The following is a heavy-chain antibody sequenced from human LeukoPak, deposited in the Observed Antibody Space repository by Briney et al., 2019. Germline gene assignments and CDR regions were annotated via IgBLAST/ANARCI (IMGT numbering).Heavy chain of an antibody. V-gene: IGHV3-20*04. J-gene: IGHJ6*03. D-gene: IGHD2-15*01. CDR2: INWNGGST. CDR3: ARLVGYYYYMDV. CDR1: GFTFDDYG. Sequence: GGTLRLSCAASGFTFDDYGMSWVRQAPGKGLEWVSGINWNGGSTGYADSVKGRFTISRDNAKNSLYLQMNSLRAEDTALYYCARLVGYYYYMDVWGKGTTVTVSS.